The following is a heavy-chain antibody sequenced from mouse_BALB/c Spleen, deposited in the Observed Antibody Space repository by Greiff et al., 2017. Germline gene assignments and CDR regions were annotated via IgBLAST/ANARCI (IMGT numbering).Heavy chain of an antibody. D-gene: IGHD2-2*01. J-gene: IGHJ2*01. V-gene: IGHV5-12-1*01. CDR1: GFAFSSYD. CDR2: ISSGGSYT. CDR3: ARRGDGYDRYYFDY. Sequence: EVQRVESGGGLVKPGGSLKLSCAASGFAFSSYDMSWVRQTPEKRLEWVAHISSGGSYTYYPDSVKGRFTISRDNAKNTLYLQMSSLKSEDTAMYYCARRGDGYDRYYFDYWGQGTTLTVSS.